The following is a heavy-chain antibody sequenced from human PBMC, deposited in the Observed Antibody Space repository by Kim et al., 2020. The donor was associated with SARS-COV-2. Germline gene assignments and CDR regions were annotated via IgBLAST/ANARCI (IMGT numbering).Heavy chain of an antibody. D-gene: IGHD3-16*02. V-gene: IGHV4-31*02. CDR3: ARATMITFGGVIDHFDY. J-gene: IGHJ4*02. Sequence: SRVTISVDTSKNQFSLKLSSVTAADTAVYYCARATMITFGGVIDHFDYWGQGTLVTVSS.